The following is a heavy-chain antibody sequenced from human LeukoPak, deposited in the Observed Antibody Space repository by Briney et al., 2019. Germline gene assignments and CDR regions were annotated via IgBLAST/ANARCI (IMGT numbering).Heavy chain of an antibody. J-gene: IGHJ4*02. V-gene: IGHV4-34*01. CDR1: GGSFSGYY. Sequence: PSETLSLTCAVYGGSFSGYYWSWIRQPPGKGLEWIGEINHSGSTNYNPSLKSRVTISVDTSKNQFSLKLSSVTAADTAVYYCARQGIAVNFDYWGQGTLVTVSS. CDR3: ARQGIAVNFDY. CDR2: INHSGST. D-gene: IGHD6-19*01.